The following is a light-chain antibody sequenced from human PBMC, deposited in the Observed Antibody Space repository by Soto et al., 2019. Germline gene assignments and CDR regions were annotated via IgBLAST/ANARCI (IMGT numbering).Light chain of an antibody. Sequence: QSALPQPASVSGSPGQSITISCTGTSSDVGGYNYVSWYQQHPGKAPKLMIYDVSTRPSGVSNRFSGSKSGNTASLTISGLQAEDEADYYCSSYTSSSTLLYVFGSGTKLTVL. V-gene: IGLV2-14*01. CDR3: SSYTSSSTLLYV. J-gene: IGLJ1*01. CDR2: DVS. CDR1: SSDVGGYNY.